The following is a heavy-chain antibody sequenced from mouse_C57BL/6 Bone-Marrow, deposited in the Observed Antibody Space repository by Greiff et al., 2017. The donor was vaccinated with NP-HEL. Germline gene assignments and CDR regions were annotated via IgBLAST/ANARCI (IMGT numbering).Heavy chain of an antibody. V-gene: IGHV5-16*01. D-gene: IGHD2-4*01. CDR3: AREGIYYDYSYYYDY. CDR1: GFTFSDYY. J-gene: IGHJ2*01. CDR2: INYDGSST. Sequence: EVQLVESEGGLVQPGSSMTLSCTASGFTFSDYYMAWVRQVPEKGLEWVANINYDGSSTSYLDSLKSRFIISRDNAKNILYRPMSRLKSEDTATYNCAREGIYYDYSYYYDYWGQGTTLTVST.